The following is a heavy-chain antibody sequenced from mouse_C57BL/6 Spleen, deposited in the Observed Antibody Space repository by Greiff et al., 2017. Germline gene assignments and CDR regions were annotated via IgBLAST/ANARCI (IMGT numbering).Heavy chain of an antibody. CDR2: INPGSGGT. CDR3: ARGSGYVGFDY. Sequence: QVQLQQSGAELVRPGTSVKVSCKASGYAFTNYLIEWVKQRPGQGLEWIGVINPGSGGTNYNEKFKGKATLTADKSSSTAYMQRSSLTSEDSAVYFCARGSGYVGFDYWGQGTTLTVSS. D-gene: IGHD3-2*02. V-gene: IGHV1-54*01. CDR1: GYAFTNYL. J-gene: IGHJ2*01.